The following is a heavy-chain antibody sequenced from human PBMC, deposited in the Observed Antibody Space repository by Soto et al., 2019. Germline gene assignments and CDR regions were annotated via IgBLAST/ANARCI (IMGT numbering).Heavy chain of an antibody. CDR1: GYTFTRYG. J-gene: IGHJ3*02. Sequence: QFQLVQSGAEVKKHGASVKVSCKASGYTFTRYGISWVRQAPGQGLEWMGWISAYNVKTNYAQKLQGRVTMTPDTSTSSGYMALSSLRPDATPADYFAICGSCYCDAVDIWGKGTMGTFSS. CDR3: AICGSCYCDAVDI. D-gene: IGHD3-22*01. V-gene: IGHV1-18*01. CDR2: ISAYNVKT.